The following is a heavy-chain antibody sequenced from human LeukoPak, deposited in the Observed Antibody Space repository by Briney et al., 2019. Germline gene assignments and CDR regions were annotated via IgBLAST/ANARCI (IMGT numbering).Heavy chain of an antibody. V-gene: IGHV3-53*01. Sequence: GGSLRLSCAASNFTVSSTYMTWVRQTPGKGLDWVSLIYAAGNIYYADSVKGRFRMSRDISTNTLFLDINSLRVEGTAVYYCAAGVSHKHAFDIWGHGTEVIVSS. CDR1: NFTVSSTY. CDR2: IYAAGNI. J-gene: IGHJ3*02. CDR3: AAGVSHKHAFDI.